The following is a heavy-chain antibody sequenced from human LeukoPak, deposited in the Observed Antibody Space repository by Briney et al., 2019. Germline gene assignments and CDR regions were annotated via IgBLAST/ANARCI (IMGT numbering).Heavy chain of an antibody. CDR1: GYSFTSYW. J-gene: IGHJ4*02. V-gene: IGHV5-51*01. Sequence: GESLKISCKGSGYSFTSYWVGWVRQMPGKGLEWMGIIYPGDSDTRYSPSFQGQVTISADKSISTAYLQWSSLKASDTAMYYCTRRAYSYAYGYWGQGTLVTVSS. CDR3: TRRAYSYAYGY. CDR2: IYPGDSDT. D-gene: IGHD5-18*01.